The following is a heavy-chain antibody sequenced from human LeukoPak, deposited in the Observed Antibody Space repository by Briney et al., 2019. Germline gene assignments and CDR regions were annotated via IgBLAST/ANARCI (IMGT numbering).Heavy chain of an antibody. J-gene: IGHJ4*02. D-gene: IGHD3-9*01. CDR1: GDTLTELS. CDR3: ATGGPWDLLKY. CDR2: FDPEHGEM. Sequence: ASVMVSCKVSGDTLTELSTHWVRQAPGKGLEWMGGFDPEHGEMIYAQKLQGRVTMTEDRSTDTAYMELSSLRSEDTAVYYCATGGPWDLLKYWGQGTLVTVSS. V-gene: IGHV1-24*01.